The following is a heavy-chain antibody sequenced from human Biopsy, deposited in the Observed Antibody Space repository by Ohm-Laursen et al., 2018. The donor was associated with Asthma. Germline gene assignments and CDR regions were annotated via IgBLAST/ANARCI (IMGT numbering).Heavy chain of an antibody. CDR1: GFSFSRYG. Sequence: SLRLSCTASGFSFSRYGMHWVRQAPGKGLEWVAVISFDGSNKYYGDSVKGRFTIARDNSKNTVYLQMNSLRAEDTAVYYCASYEVVTAILPMDVWGQGTTVTVSS. D-gene: IGHD2-21*02. J-gene: IGHJ6*02. CDR3: ASYEVVTAILPMDV. V-gene: IGHV3-30*03. CDR2: ISFDGSNK.